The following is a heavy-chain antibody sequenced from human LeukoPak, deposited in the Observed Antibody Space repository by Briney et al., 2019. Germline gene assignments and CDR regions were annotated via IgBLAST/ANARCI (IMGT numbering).Heavy chain of an antibody. CDR1: GYTFNTYG. CDR3: APRAYCGGDCYPN. J-gene: IGHJ4*02. Sequence: ASVKASCKTSGYTFNTYGIAWVRQAPGQGLEWMGWISAYNGNTAYAQEFQGRVTMTRNISISTAYMELSSLRSEDTAIYYCAPRAYCGGDCYPNWGQGTQVTVSS. D-gene: IGHD2-21*02. CDR2: ISAYNGNT. V-gene: IGHV1-8*02.